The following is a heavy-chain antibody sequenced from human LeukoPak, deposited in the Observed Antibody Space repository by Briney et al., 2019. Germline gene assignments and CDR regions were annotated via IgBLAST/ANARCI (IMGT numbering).Heavy chain of an antibody. D-gene: IGHD2-15*01. CDR1: GFTFSSYW. CDR2: IKQDGSEK. CDR3: ARDRGGSVAAPTFDY. V-gene: IGHV3-7*01. Sequence: PGGSLRLSCAASGFTFSSYWMSWVRQAPGKGLEWVANIKQDGSEKYYVDSVKGRFTISRDNAKNSLYLQMNSLRAEDTAVYYCARDRGGSVAAPTFDYWGQGTLDTVSS. J-gene: IGHJ4*02.